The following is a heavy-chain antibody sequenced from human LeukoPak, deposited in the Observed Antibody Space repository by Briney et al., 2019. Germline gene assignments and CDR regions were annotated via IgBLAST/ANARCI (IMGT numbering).Heavy chain of an antibody. Sequence: GGSLRLSCAASGFTFSSYSMHWVRQAPGKGLEWVSSISSSSSYIYYADSVKGRFTISRDNAKNSLYLQMNSLRAEDTAVYYCARDLDRAMAHDASDIWGQGTMVTVSS. CDR1: GFTFSSYS. D-gene: IGHD5-18*01. J-gene: IGHJ3*02. CDR2: ISSSSSYI. CDR3: ARDLDRAMAHDASDI. V-gene: IGHV3-21*01.